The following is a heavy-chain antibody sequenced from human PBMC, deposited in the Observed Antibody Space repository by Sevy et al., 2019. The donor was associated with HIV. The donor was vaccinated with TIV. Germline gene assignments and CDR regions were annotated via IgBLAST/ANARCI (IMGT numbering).Heavy chain of an antibody. D-gene: IGHD6-13*01. V-gene: IGHV3-30-3*01. CDR1: GFIFSTYS. CDR3: ARAYSSWFGTVHY. J-gene: IGHJ4*02. CDR2: ISYDGNNK. Sequence: GGSLRLSCAASGFIFSTYSMDWVRQAPGMGLEWVAAISYDGNNKYYADSVKGRFTISRDNPKNTLFLQVNSLRPEDTAVYYCARAYSSWFGTVHYWGQGTLVTVSS.